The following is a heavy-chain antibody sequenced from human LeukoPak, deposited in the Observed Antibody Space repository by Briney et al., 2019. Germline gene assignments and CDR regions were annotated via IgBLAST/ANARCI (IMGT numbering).Heavy chain of an antibody. CDR2: IYYSGNT. CDR3: ARGGPRLYYYYVDV. J-gene: IGHJ6*03. V-gene: IGHV4-59*01. D-gene: IGHD3-22*01. CDR1: GGSMSNYY. Sequence: PSETLSLTCSVSGGSMSNYYWSWIRQPPGKGLEWIGYIYYSGNTHYNPSLKSRVTISVDTSKSQFSLNLRSVTAADTAMYYCARGGPRLYYYYVDVWGKGTTVTISS.